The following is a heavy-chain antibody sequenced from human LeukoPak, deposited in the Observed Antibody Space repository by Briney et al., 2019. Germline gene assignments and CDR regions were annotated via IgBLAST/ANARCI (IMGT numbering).Heavy chain of an antibody. V-gene: IGHV4-4*02. D-gene: IGHD5-24*01. CDR3: ARHREGHFDL. J-gene: IGHJ2*01. CDR1: GGSISSSNW. Sequence: PSGTLSLTCAVSGGSISSSNWWSWVRQPPGKGLEWIGEINHSGITYYNPSLKSRVTISVDTSKNQFSLKLSSVTAADTAVYYCARHREGHFDLWGRGTLVTVSS. CDR2: INHSGIT.